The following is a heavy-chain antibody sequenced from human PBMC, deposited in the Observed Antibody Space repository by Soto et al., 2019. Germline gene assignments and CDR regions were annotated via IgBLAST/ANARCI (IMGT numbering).Heavy chain of an antibody. CDR1: GGTFSSYT. D-gene: IGHD2-15*01. CDR3: ARDPGYCSGGSHLCAFDI. J-gene: IGHJ3*02. V-gene: IGHV1-69*08. CDR2: IIPILGIA. Sequence: QVQLVQSGAEVKKPGSSVKVSCKASGGTFSSYTISWVRQAPGQGLEWMGRIIPILGIANYAQKFQGRVTITADKSTSTAYMELSSLRSEDTAGYYCARDPGYCSGGSHLCAFDIWGQGTMVTVSS.